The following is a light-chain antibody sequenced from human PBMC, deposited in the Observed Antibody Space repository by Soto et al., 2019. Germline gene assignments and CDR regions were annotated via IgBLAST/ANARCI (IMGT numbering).Light chain of an antibody. CDR3: QSYDSSLSGVV. V-gene: IGLV1-40*01. CDR1: SSNIGAGYD. Sequence: QSVLTQPPSVSGAPGQGVTISCTGSSSNIGAGYDVHWYQQLPGTAPKLLIYGNSNRPSGVPDRFSGSKSGTSASLAITGLQAEDEADYYCQSYDSSLSGVVFGGATKLTVL. J-gene: IGLJ2*01. CDR2: GNS.